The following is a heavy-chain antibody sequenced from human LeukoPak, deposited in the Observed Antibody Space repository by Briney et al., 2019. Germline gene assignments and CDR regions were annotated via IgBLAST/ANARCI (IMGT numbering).Heavy chain of an antibody. V-gene: IGHV1-46*01. CDR1: GYTFTNYY. CDR3: ARERPSKCYFDY. Sequence: ASVKVSCKASGYTFTNYYVHWVRQAPGQGPEYMGIINPSAGNTNYAQKFRGRITMTRDTSTTTVFMELSSLVSEDTAVYYCARERPSKCYFDYWGRGTLVTVSS. CDR2: INPSAGNT. J-gene: IGHJ4*02.